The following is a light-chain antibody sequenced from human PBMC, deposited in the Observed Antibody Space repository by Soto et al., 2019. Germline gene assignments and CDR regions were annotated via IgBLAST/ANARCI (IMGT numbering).Light chain of an antibody. CDR1: QDVSNY. V-gene: IGKV1-39*01. Sequence: DIQMTQSPSSLSASVGDRVTITCQASQDVSNYLNWYQQKPGKAPKLLIYAASSLQTGVSSRFSGSGSGTDFTLTISNLQPEDFATYYCQQTSSTPTFGGGTKVDI. CDR3: QQTSSTPT. CDR2: AAS. J-gene: IGKJ4*01.